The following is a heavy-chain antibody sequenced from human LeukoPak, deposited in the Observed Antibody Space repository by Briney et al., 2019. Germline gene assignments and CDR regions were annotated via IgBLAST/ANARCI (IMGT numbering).Heavy chain of an antibody. V-gene: IGHV1-18*01. Sequence: ASVMVSFKASGYTFTSYGISWVRQAPGQGLEWMGWISAYNGNTNYAQKLQGRVTMTTDTSTSTAYMELRSLRSDDTAVYYCARVGYCSSTSCDGGYYYYGMDVWGQGTTVTVSS. CDR2: ISAYNGNT. J-gene: IGHJ6*02. D-gene: IGHD2-2*03. CDR1: GYTFTSYG. CDR3: ARVGYCSSTSCDGGYYYYGMDV.